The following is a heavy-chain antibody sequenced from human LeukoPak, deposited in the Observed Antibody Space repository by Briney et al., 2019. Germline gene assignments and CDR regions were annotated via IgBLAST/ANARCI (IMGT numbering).Heavy chain of an antibody. CDR2: IYSGGST. Sequence: GGSLRLSCAASGFTVSSNYMSWVRQAPGKRLEWVSVIYSGGSTYYADSVKGRFTISRDNSKNTLYLQMNSLRAEDTAVYYCARVYYYYYMDVWGKGTTVTISS. CDR3: ARVYYYYYMDV. CDR1: GFTVSSNY. V-gene: IGHV3-53*01. J-gene: IGHJ6*03.